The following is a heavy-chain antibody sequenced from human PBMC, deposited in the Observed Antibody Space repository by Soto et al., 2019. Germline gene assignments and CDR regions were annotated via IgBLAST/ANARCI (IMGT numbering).Heavy chain of an antibody. J-gene: IGHJ4*02. CDR1: GGSISSYY. Sequence: PSETLSLTCTVSGGSISSYYLSWIRQPPGKGLEWIGCIYYSGSTNYNPSLKSRVTISVDTSKNQFSLKLSSVTAADTAVYYCATLYSSSWPSFDYWGQGTLVTVSS. CDR3: ATLYSSSWPSFDY. CDR2: IYYSGST. V-gene: IGHV4-59*01. D-gene: IGHD6-13*01.